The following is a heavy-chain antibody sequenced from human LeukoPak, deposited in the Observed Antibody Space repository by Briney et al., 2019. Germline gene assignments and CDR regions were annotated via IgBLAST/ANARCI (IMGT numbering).Heavy chain of an antibody. D-gene: IGHD4-23*01. CDR1: GGSFSGYY. Sequence: SETLSLTCAVYGGSFSGYYWRWIRQPPGKGLEWIGEINHSGSTNYNPSLKSRVTISVDTSKNQFSLKLSSVTAADTAVYYCARAEGRWYRATLYYYYGMDVWGQGTTVTVSS. CDR3: ARAEGRWYRATLYYYYGMDV. V-gene: IGHV4-34*01. J-gene: IGHJ6*02. CDR2: INHSGST.